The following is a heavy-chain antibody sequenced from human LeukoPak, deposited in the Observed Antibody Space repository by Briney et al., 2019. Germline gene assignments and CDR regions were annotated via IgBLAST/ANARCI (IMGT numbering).Heavy chain of an antibody. CDR1: GYTFTSYG. J-gene: IGHJ4*02. CDR3: ARDQGQPSGWQFDY. D-gene: IGHD6-19*01. V-gene: IGHV1-46*01. CDR2: INPSGGST. Sequence: ASVKVSCKASGYTFTSYGISWVRQAPGQGLEWMGIINPSGGSTSYAQKFQGRVTMTRDTSTSTVYMELSSLRFEDTAVYYCARDQGQPSGWQFDYWGQGTLVTVSS.